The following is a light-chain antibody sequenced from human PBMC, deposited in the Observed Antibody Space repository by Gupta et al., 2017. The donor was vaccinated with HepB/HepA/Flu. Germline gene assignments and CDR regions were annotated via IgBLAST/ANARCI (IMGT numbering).Light chain of an antibody. J-gene: IGLJ1*01. Sequence: QSVLTQPPSASGTPGQRVTISCSGSSSNIGNNYVYWYPQLPGTAPKLLIYRNNQRPSGVPDRFSVSKSGTSASLAISGLRAEDEADYYCAAWDDSLSGYVFGTGTKVTVL. V-gene: IGLV1-47*01. CDR2: RNN. CDR1: SSNIGNNY. CDR3: AAWDDSLSGYV.